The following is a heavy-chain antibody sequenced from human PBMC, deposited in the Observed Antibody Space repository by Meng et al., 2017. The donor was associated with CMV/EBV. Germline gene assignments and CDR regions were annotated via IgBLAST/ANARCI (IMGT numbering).Heavy chain of an antibody. V-gene: IGHV3-53*01. CDR2: IYSGGST. CDR3: ARDGMAGIDY. CDR1: GFTVSSNY. J-gene: IGHJ4*02. D-gene: IGHD6-19*01. Sequence: GESLKISCAASGFTVSSNYMSWVRQAPGKGLEWVSVIYSGGSTYYADSVKGRFTISRDNSKNTLYLQMNSLRAEDTAVYYCARDGMAGIDYWGQGTLVTVSS.